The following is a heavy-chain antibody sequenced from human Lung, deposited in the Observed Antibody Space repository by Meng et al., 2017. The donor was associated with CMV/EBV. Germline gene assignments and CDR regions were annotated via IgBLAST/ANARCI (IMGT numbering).Heavy chain of an antibody. D-gene: IGHD2-8*01. CDR2: ISYDGSDE. Sequence: GGSLRLXCAASGFTFSSYAMHWVRQDPGKGLEWLAVISYDGSDEYYTDSVKGRFTISRYSSKNTLLLQMNSLRAEDTAVYYCARRNFCCTTGVCYLDYWGQGTXVTVSS. J-gene: IGHJ4*02. CDR3: ARRNFCCTTGVCYLDY. V-gene: IGHV3-30*04. CDR1: GFTFSSYA.